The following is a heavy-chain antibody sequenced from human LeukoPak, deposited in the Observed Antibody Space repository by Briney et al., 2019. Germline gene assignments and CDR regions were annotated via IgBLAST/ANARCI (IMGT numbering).Heavy chain of an antibody. J-gene: IGHJ6*03. CDR2: ISRDGGNT. CDR3: AKRGGTESFYYYYYMDV. V-gene: IGHV3-23*01. D-gene: IGHD2-15*01. CDR1: GFTFSSYD. Sequence: GGSLRLSCAASGFTFSSYDMNWVRQAPGKGLEWVALISRDGGNTYYADSVKGRFTISRDNSKNTLYLQMNSLRAEDTAEYDCAKRGGTESFYYYYYMDVWGKGTTVTVSS.